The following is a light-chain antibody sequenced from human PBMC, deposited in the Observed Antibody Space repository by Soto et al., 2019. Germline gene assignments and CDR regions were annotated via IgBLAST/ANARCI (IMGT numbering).Light chain of an antibody. CDR3: QQYGSSPLIT. J-gene: IGKJ5*01. V-gene: IGKV3-20*01. CDR1: QRLSASD. CDR2: GVS. Sequence: EIVLTQSPGTLSLSPGERATLSCRASQRLSASDIAWCQQKPGQAPKFLIYGVSSRATGIPDRFSGSGSGTDFTLTISRLEPEDFAVYHCQQYGSSPLITFGQGTRLEVK.